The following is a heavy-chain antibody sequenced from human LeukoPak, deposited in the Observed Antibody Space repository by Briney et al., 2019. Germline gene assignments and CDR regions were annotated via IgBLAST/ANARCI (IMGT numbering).Heavy chain of an antibody. CDR2: INHSGST. V-gene: IGHV4-34*01. Sequence: PSETLSLTCTVSGGSISSYYWSWIRQPPGKGLEWIGEINHSGSTNYNPSLKSRVTISVDTSKNQFSLKLSSVTAADTAVYYCARRGTHTVTIRYWGQGTLVTVSS. D-gene: IGHD4-17*01. J-gene: IGHJ4*02. CDR3: ARRGTHTVTIRY. CDR1: GGSISSYY.